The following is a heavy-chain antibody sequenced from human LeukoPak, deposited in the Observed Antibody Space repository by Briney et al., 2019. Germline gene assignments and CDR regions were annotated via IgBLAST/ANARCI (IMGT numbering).Heavy chain of an antibody. V-gene: IGHV4-39*07. CDR3: ARGGGSGWYGIDY. Sequence: PSETLSLTCTVSGGSISSSSYYWGWIRQPPGKGLEWIGEINHSGSTDYNPSLKSRVTISVDTSKNQFSLKLSSVTAADTAVYYCARGGGSGWYGIDYWGQGTLVTVSS. CDR1: GGSISSSSYY. D-gene: IGHD6-19*01. CDR2: INHSGST. J-gene: IGHJ4*02.